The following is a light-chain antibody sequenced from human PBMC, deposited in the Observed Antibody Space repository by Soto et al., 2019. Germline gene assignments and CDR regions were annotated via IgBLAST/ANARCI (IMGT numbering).Light chain of an antibody. J-gene: IGKJ4*01. Sequence: EIVLTQSPATLSLSPGERATLSCRASQSVSNFLAWYQQKPGQAPRLLIYDASTRATGIPARFSGSGSGTDFALTISSLQPEDFSVYYCQQRRTWPPLTFGGGTKVEIK. V-gene: IGKV3-11*01. CDR3: QQRRTWPPLT. CDR2: DAS. CDR1: QSVSNF.